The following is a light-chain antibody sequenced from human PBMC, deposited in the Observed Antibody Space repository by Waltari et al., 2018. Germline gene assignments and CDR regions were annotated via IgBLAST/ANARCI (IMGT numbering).Light chain of an antibody. Sequence: QSALTQPASVSGSPGQSIIISCTGASNEVASSNYVSWYQQHPGMAPKLILYDVTNRPSGVSRRFSVPKSANTASLTISGLQVEDEADYYCCSFAANASYVFGSGTRVSVL. CDR2: DVT. J-gene: IGLJ1*01. CDR3: CSFAANASYV. CDR1: SNEVASSNY. V-gene: IGLV2-14*03.